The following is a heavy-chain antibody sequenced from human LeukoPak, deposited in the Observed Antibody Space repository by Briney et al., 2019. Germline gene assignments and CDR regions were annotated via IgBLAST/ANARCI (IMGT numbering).Heavy chain of an antibody. CDR2: IYYSGST. J-gene: IGHJ4*02. V-gene: IGHV4-31*02. CDR3: ARGAVAGTIDY. Sequence: SETLSLTCTVSGGSISSGGYYWSWIRQHPGKGLEWIGYIYYSGSTYYNPSLKSRITISVDTSKNQFSLKLSSVTAADTAVYYCARGAVAGTIDYWGQGTLVTVSS. CDR1: GGSISSGGYY. D-gene: IGHD6-19*01.